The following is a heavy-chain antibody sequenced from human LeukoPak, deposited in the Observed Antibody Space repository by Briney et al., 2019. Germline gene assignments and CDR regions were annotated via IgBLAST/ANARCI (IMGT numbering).Heavy chain of an antibody. J-gene: IGHJ6*03. CDR3: ARDCCGDYPYYYYMDV. V-gene: IGHV1-2*02. CDR1: GYTFTGYY. CDR2: INPNSGGT. D-gene: IGHD4-17*01. Sequence: ASVKVSCKASGYTFTGYYMHWVRQAPGQGLEWMGWINPNSGGTNYAQKFQGRVTMTRDTSISTAYMELSRLRSDDTAVYYCARDCCGDYPYYYYMDVWGKGTAVTVSS.